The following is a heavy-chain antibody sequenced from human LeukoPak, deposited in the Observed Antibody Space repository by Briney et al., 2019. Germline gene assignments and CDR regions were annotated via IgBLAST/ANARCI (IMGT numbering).Heavy chain of an antibody. CDR1: GYTFTGYY. J-gene: IGHJ4*02. CDR3: ARDQNYYGSGSYYNVDY. Sequence: ASVKVSCKASGYTFTGYYMHWVRQAPGQGLEWMGWINPISGGTKYAQNFQGRVTMTGDTSISTAYMELSRLRSDDTAVYYCARDQNYYGSGSYYNVDYWGQGTLVTVSS. V-gene: IGHV1-2*02. D-gene: IGHD3-10*01. CDR2: INPISGGT.